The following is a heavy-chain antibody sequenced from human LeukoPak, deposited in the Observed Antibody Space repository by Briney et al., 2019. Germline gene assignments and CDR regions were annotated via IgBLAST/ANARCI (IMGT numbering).Heavy chain of an antibody. D-gene: IGHD2-15*01. CDR2: ISFDGNNK. J-gene: IGHJ4*02. Sequence: GGSLRLSCAASGFTFSSYGMHWVRQAPGKGLEWVAVISFDGNNKYYADSVKGRFTISRDNSKNTLYLQMNSLRAEDTAVYYCAREGDIVVVVAATGRDGTYYFDYWGQGTLVTVSS. CDR3: AREGDIVVVVAATGRDGTYYFDY. CDR1: GFTFSSYG. V-gene: IGHV3-30*03.